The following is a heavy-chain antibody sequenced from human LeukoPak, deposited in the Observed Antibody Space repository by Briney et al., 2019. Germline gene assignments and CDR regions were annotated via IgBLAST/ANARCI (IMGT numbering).Heavy chain of an antibody. V-gene: IGHV1-69*13. CDR2: IIPIFGTA. CDR3: ARVGREGSSSWFDY. Sequence: GASVKVSCKASGGTFSSYAISWVRQAPGQGLEWMGGIIPIFGTANYAQKFQGRGTITADESTSTAYMELSSLRSEDTAVYYCARVGREGSSSWFDYWGQGTLVTVSS. J-gene: IGHJ4*02. CDR1: GGTFSSYA. D-gene: IGHD6-13*01.